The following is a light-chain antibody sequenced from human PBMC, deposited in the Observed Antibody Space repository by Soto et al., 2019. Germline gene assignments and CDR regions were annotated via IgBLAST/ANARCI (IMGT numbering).Light chain of an antibody. CDR3: CSYVGSDTSFV. Sequence: QSALTQPRSVSGSPGQPVTISCAGTTSDVGGYNFVSWYQQRPGKVPKLMIYDVSIRPSGVPDRFSGSKSGNTASLTISGLQAEDEADYYCCSYVGSDTSFVFGSGTKVTVL. J-gene: IGLJ1*01. CDR1: TSDVGGYNF. CDR2: DVS. V-gene: IGLV2-11*01.